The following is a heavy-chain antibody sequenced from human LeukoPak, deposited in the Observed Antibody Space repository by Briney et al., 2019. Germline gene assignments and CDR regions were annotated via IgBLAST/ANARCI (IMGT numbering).Heavy chain of an antibody. CDR2: ITSGGGTI. V-gene: IGHV3-48*03. CDR1: GFTFSSYE. CDR3: ARRDVESRYYFDY. Sequence: PGGSLRLSCAASGFTFSSYEMNWVRQAPGMGLVWVSHITSGGGTIYYADSVKGRFTISRDNAKRSLYLQMNSLRAEDTAVYYCARRDVESRYYFDYWGQGTLVTVSS. D-gene: IGHD3-16*01. J-gene: IGHJ4*02.